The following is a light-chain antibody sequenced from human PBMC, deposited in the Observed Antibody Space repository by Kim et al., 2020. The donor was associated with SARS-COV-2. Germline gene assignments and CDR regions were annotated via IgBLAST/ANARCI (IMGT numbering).Light chain of an antibody. J-gene: IGLJ3*02. CDR2: RSN. Sequence: GQRVNISCSGSSSNIGSNYVYWYQQLPGTAPKLLISRSNQRPSGVPDRFSGSRSGTSASLAISGLRSEDEADYYCAAWDDNLSGWGFGGGTQLTVL. CDR3: AAWDDNLSGWG. V-gene: IGLV1-47*01. CDR1: SSNIGSNY.